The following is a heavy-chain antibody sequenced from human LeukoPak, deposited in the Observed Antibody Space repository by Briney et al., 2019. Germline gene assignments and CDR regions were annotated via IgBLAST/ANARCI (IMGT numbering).Heavy chain of an antibody. CDR1: GYTFTSYY. Sequence: SVKVSCKASGYTFTSYYMHWVRQAPGQGLEWMGGIIPIFGTANYAQKFQGRVTITADESTSTAYMELSSLRSEDTAVYYCAREVVWSGYYSYYYYYMDVWGKGTTVTVSS. CDR3: AREVVWSGYYSYYYYYMDV. CDR2: IIPIFGTA. D-gene: IGHD3-3*01. J-gene: IGHJ6*03. V-gene: IGHV1-69*13.